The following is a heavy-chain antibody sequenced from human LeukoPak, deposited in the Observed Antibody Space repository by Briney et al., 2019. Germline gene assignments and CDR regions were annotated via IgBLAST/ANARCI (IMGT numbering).Heavy chain of an antibody. CDR3: ASHMAVTGTKGFDY. CDR1: GGSITSHNW. J-gene: IGHJ4*02. D-gene: IGHD6-19*01. V-gene: IGHV4-4*02. CDR2: IHYGGNT. Sequence: PSGTLSLTCAVSGGSITSHNWWSWVRQPPGQGLEWIGEIHYGGNTNYNTSLKSRVTMSVDQSKNQFSLNVYSVTAADTAVYYCASHMAVTGTKGFDYWGRGTLVTVSS.